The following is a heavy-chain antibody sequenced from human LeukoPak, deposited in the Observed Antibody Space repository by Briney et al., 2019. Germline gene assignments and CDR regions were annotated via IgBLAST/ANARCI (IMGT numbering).Heavy chain of an antibody. CDR1: TFAFSSYA. CDR3: TKDPNGDYVGAFDF. D-gene: IGHD3-16*01. CDR2: ITATGGI. Sequence: GGSLRLSCVASTFAFSSYAMTWVRQAPGKGLEWVSSITATGGISYADSVKGRFTISRDNSKSTLSLQMNSLRAEDTAVYYCTKDPNGDYVGAFDFWGQGTMVTVSS. V-gene: IGHV3-23*01. J-gene: IGHJ3*01.